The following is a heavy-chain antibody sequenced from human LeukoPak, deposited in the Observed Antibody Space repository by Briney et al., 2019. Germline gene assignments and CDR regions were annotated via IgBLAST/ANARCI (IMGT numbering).Heavy chain of an antibody. CDR1: GFIFNDFW. V-gene: IGHV3-7*01. Sequence: PGGSLRLSCTASGFIFNDFWMSWVRQAPGEGLEWVANIRQDGSAKNYVDSVKGRFTIFRDNAKKSLYLLMNGLTAEDTAVYYCAPPPIAATGNWGQGTLVTVSS. D-gene: IGHD5-12*01. CDR2: IRQDGSAK. J-gene: IGHJ4*02. CDR3: APPPIAATGN.